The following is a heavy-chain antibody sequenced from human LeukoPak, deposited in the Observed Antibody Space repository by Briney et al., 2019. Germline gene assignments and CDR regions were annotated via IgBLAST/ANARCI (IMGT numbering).Heavy chain of an antibody. Sequence: GGSLRLSCAASGFTFSRYSMNWVRQAPRKGLEWVSAISSSSSYIYYADSVKGRFTISRDNAKNSLYLQMNSLRAEDTAVYYCARDRKYSSSSFYYYGMDVWGQGTTVTVSS. CDR1: GFTFSRYS. CDR3: ARDRKYSSSSFYYYGMDV. D-gene: IGHD6-13*01. J-gene: IGHJ6*02. V-gene: IGHV3-21*01. CDR2: ISSSSSYI.